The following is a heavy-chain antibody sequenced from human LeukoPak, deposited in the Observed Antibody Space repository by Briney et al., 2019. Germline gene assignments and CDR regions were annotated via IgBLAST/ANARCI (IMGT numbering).Heavy chain of an antibody. Sequence: SETLSLTCTVSGGSISSSSYYWGWIRQPPGKGLEWIGSIYYSGSTYYNPSLKSRVTISVDTSKNQFSLKLSSVTAADTAVYYCAREGKQWLVPSDAFDIWGQGTMVTVSS. J-gene: IGHJ3*02. CDR3: AREGKQWLVPSDAFDI. V-gene: IGHV4-39*07. CDR1: GGSISSSSYY. CDR2: IYYSGST. D-gene: IGHD6-19*01.